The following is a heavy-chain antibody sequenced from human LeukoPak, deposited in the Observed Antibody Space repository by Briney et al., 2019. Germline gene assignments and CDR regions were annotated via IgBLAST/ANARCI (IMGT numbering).Heavy chain of an antibody. D-gene: IGHD3-16*01. V-gene: IGHV4-4*07. CDR1: GGSISSYY. CDR2: IYTSGNT. Sequence: SETLSLTCTVSGGSISSYYWSWIRQPAGKGLEWIGRIYTSGNTNYNPSLKSRVTMSVDTSKNQFSLKLSSVTAADTAVYYCARVRSKDVWRSYGSYYYYYYMDVWGKGTTVTISS. J-gene: IGHJ6*03. CDR3: ARVRSKDVWRSYGSYYYYYYMDV.